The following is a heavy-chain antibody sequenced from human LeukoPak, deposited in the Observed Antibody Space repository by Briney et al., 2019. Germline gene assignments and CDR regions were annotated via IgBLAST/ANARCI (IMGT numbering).Heavy chain of an antibody. J-gene: IGHJ6*03. CDR3: AKTYYGGYALSYYYYMDV. CDR2: ISGSGGST. D-gene: IGHD5-12*01. Sequence: SGGSLRLSCAASGFTFSSYAMSWVRQAPGKGLEWVSAISGSGGSTYYADSVKGRFTISRDNSKNTLYLQMNSLRAEDTAVYYCAKTYYGGYALSYYYYMDVWGKGTTVTISS. V-gene: IGHV3-23*01. CDR1: GFTFSSYA.